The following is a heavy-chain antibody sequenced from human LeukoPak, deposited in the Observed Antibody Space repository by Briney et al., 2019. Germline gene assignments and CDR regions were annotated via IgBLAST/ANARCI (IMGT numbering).Heavy chain of an antibody. V-gene: IGHV1-46*03. Sequence: ASVKVSCKXSGYTFTSYYMHWVRQAPGQGLEWMGIINPSGGSTSYAQKFQGRVTMTRDTSTSTVYMELSSLRSEDTAVYYCARSSSRQYFQHWGQGTLVTVSS. CDR2: INPSGGST. CDR1: GYTFTSYY. D-gene: IGHD6-13*01. CDR3: ARSSSRQYFQH. J-gene: IGHJ1*01.